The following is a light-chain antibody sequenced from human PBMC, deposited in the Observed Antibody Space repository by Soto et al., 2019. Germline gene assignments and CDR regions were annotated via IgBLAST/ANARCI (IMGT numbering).Light chain of an antibody. CDR1: QSVSRY. V-gene: IGKV3-11*01. CDR2: DAY. Sequence: EIVLTQSPATLSLSPGERATLSCRASQSVSRYLVWYQQKSGQAPRLLIYDAYNRATGIPARFSGSGSGTDFTLTISSLEPEDFAVYYCQHRSSWPITFGGGTKVEIK. J-gene: IGKJ4*01. CDR3: QHRSSWPIT.